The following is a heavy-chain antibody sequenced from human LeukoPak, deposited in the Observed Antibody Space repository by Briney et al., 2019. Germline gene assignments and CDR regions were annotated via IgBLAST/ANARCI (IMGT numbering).Heavy chain of an antibody. CDR1: GGSISGYY. CDR2: INHSGST. D-gene: IGHD6-19*01. V-gene: IGHV4-34*01. CDR3: ARERPVAGSPSKTLDY. Sequence: PSETLSLTCAVYGGSISGYYWSWIRQPPGKGLEWIGEINHSGSTNYNPSLKSRVTISVDTSKNQFSLKLSSVTAADTAVYYCARERPVAGSPSKTLDYWGQGTLVTVSS. J-gene: IGHJ4*02.